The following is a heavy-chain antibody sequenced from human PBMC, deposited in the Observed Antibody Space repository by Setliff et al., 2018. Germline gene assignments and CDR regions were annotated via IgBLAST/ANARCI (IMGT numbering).Heavy chain of an antibody. CDR1: GFTFRKYW. V-gene: IGHV3-74*01. D-gene: IGHD7-27*01. J-gene: IGHJ6*04. CDR2: INGDGSIT. Sequence: GGSLRLSCGASGFTFRKYWMYWVRQVPGKGVVWVARINGDGSITNYADSVKGRFTISRDNARNTLYLQMNSLRGEDTAVYFCASIDWGENFYNTDVWGKGTTVTVSS. CDR3: ASIDWGENFYNTDV.